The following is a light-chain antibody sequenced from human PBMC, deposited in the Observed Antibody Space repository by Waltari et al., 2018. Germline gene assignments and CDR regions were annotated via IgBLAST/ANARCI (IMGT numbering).Light chain of an antibody. CDR1: SVIIASHY. V-gene: IGLV6-57*04. Sequence: HSVSESPGKTVTISCTRTSVIIASHYVQLYQQRPGSAPTTVIYADNQRPSGVPDRFSGSIDSSSNSASLTISGLKTEDEADYYCQSYDSSNHWVFGGGTKLTVL. J-gene: IGLJ3*02. CDR2: ADN. CDR3: QSYDSSNHWV.